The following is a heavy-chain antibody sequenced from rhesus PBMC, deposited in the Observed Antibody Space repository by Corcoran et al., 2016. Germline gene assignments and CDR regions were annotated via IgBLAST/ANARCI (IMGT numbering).Heavy chain of an antibody. V-gene: IGHV1S2*01. J-gene: IGHJ2*01. Sequence: QVQLVQSGAEVKKPGSSVKVSCKASGYTFTDYYMHWVRQAPRQGLEWMGWINPNNGKTKYAQKFQGRVTMTRDTSTSTAYMELSSLRAEDTAVYYCARGPGYCTGSGCYADWYFDLWGPGTPITISS. CDR3: ARGPGYCTGSGCYADWYFDL. CDR1: GYTFTDYY. CDR2: INPNNGKT. D-gene: IGHD2-21*01.